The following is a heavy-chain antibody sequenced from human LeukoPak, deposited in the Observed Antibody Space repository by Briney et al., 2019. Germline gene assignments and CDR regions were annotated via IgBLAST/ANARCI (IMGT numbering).Heavy chain of an antibody. CDR2: INPNSGGT. V-gene: IGHV1-2*02. Sequence: ASVKVSCKASGYTFNGYYMHWVRQAPGQGLEWMGWINPNSGGTNYAQKFQGRVTVTRDTSISTAYMELGRLRSDDTAVYYCARDNSVGDIAWWFDPWGQGTLVTVSS. J-gene: IGHJ5*02. D-gene: IGHD3-16*02. CDR1: GYTFNGYY. CDR3: ARDNSVGDIAWWFDP.